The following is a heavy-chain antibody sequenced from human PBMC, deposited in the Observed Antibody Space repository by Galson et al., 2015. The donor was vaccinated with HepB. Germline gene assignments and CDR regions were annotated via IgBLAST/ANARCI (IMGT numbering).Heavy chain of an antibody. CDR1: GFTFRSYA. J-gene: IGHJ4*02. CDR2: ISYDGSNK. Sequence: SLRLSCAASGFTFRSYAMHWVRQAPGKGLEWVAVISYDGSNKYYADSVKGRFTISRDNSKNTLYLQMNSLRAEDTAVYYCARPRGYSYGEALYWGQGTLVTVSS. V-gene: IGHV3-30-3*01. D-gene: IGHD5-18*01. CDR3: ARPRGYSYGEALY.